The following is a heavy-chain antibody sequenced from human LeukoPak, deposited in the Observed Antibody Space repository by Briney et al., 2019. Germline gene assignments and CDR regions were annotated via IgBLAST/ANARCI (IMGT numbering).Heavy chain of an antibody. CDR2: INHSGST. D-gene: IGHD3-22*01. V-gene: IGHV4-34*01. CDR3: ARGGMI. Sequence: SETLSLTCAVYGGSFSGYYWSWIRQPPGKGLEWIGEINHSGSTNYIPSLKSRVTISVDTSKNQFSLKLSSVTAADTAVYYCARGGMIWGQGTLVTVSS. J-gene: IGHJ4*02. CDR1: GGSFSGYY.